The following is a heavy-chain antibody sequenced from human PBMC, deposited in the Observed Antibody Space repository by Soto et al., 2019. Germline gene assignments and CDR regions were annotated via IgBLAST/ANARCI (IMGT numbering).Heavy chain of an antibody. CDR1: GFTFSSYS. D-gene: IGHD1-26*01. Sequence: EVQLVESGGGLVQPGGSLRLSCAASGFTFSSYSMNWVRQAPGKGLEWVSYISSSSSTLYYAGSLEGRFTSSRDNAKNSLYLQMNSLRAEDTAVYYCARQKWALAYNWFDPWGQGTLVTVSS. J-gene: IGHJ5*02. V-gene: IGHV3-48*01. CDR3: ARQKWALAYNWFDP. CDR2: ISSSSSTL.